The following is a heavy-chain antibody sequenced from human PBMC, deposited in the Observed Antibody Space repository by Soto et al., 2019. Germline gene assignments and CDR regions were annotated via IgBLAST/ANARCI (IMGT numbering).Heavy chain of an antibody. CDR1: GGTFSSYA. D-gene: IGHD6-13*01. J-gene: IGHJ6*02. CDR2: IIPIFGTA. Sequence: QVQLVQSGAEVKKPGSSVKVSCKASGGTFSSYAISWVRQAPGQGLEWMGGIIPIFGTANYAQKFQGRVTMTADESTSTAYMELSSLRSEDTAVYYCARVFYLAQRAAPQKGGMDVWGQGTTVTVSS. V-gene: IGHV1-69*01. CDR3: ARVFYLAQRAAPQKGGMDV.